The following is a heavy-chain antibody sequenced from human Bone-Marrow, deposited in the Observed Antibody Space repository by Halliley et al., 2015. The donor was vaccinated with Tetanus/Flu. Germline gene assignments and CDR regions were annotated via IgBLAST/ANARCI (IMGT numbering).Heavy chain of an antibody. CDR3: ARGLRGFGETAPIFNY. Sequence: TLSLTCAVSGDSISDSAYYWGWIRQPPGKGLEWIGHIFDSGDTYYNPSLKSRVAISVDTSKIQFSLKLSSVTPADTAVYFCARGLRGFGETAPIFNYWGQGTLVIVSS. CDR2: IFDSGDT. V-gene: IGHV4-39*01. CDR1: GDSISDSAYY. D-gene: IGHD3-10*01. J-gene: IGHJ4*02.